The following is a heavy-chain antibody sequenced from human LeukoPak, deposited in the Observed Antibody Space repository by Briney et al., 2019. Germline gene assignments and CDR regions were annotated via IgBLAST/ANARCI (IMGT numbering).Heavy chain of an antibody. Sequence: PGGSLRLSCAASGFTFSNYGMHWVRQAPGKGPEGVAFIRVDGTNKYYADSVKGRFAISRDSSKNTLYLQMNSLRAEDTAVYYCAKGYCSGSCYNGLDYWGQGTLVTVSS. D-gene: IGHD2-15*01. CDR1: GFTFSNYG. CDR2: IRVDGTNK. J-gene: IGHJ4*02. V-gene: IGHV3-30*02. CDR3: AKGYCSGSCYNGLDY.